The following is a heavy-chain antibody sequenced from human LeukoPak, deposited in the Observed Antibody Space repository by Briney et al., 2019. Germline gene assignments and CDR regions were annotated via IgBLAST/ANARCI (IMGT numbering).Heavy chain of an antibody. CDR2: ISGSSSST. V-gene: IGHV3-23*01. CDR1: GFTFSSYA. CDR3: AKVNRMVATSWFDP. D-gene: IGHD5-12*01. J-gene: IGHJ5*02. Sequence: GGSLRLSCAASGFTFSSYAMSWVRQAPGKGLEWVSAISGSSSSTYYADSVKGRFTISRDNSKNTLYLQMNSLRAEDTAVYYCAKVNRMVATSWFDPWGQGTLVTVSS.